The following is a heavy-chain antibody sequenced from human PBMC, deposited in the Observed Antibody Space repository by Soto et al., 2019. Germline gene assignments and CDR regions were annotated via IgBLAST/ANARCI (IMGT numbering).Heavy chain of an antibody. Sequence: EVQLLESGGGLVQPGGSLRLSCAASGFTFSSYAMSWVRQAPGKGLEWVSAISGSGGSTYYADSVKGRFTISRDNSRNTRYLQMNSLRAENMAVYYCAKGHWFDAFDIWGQGTMGTVSS. CDR3: AKGHWFDAFDI. D-gene: IGHD3-9*01. CDR2: ISGSGGST. V-gene: IGHV3-23*01. CDR1: GFTFSSYA. J-gene: IGHJ3*02.